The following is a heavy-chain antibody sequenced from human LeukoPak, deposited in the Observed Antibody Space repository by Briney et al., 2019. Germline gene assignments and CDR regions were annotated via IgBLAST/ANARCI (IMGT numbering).Heavy chain of an antibody. V-gene: IGHV4-39*01. Sequence: PSETLSLTCTVSGGSISSSSYYWGWIRQPPGKGLGWIGSIYYSGSTYYNPSLKSRVTISVDTSKNQFSLKLSSVTAADTAVYYCARVDSSSWAAPLDYWGQGTLVTVST. CDR2: IYYSGST. J-gene: IGHJ4*02. D-gene: IGHD6-13*01. CDR1: GGSISSSSYY. CDR3: ARVDSSSWAAPLDY.